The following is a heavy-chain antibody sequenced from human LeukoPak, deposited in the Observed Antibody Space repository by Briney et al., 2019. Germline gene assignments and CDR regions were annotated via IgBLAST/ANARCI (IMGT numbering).Heavy chain of an antibody. J-gene: IGHJ4*02. CDR2: ISGSGGST. CDR1: GFTFSSYG. V-gene: IGHV3-23*01. CDR3: AKVQILWFGELSYFDY. Sequence: GGSLRLSCAASGFTFSSYGMSWVRQAPGKGLEWVSAISGSGGSTSYADSVKGRFTISRDNSKNTLYLQMNTLRAEDTAVYYCAKVQILWFGELSYFDYWGQGTLVTVSS. D-gene: IGHD3-10*01.